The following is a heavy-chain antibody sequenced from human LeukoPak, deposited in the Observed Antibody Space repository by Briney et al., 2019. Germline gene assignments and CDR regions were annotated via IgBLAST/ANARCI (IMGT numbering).Heavy chain of an antibody. CDR3: AKEGGALLWFGEYPYFDY. CDR2: IRYDGSNK. Sequence: GGSLRLSCAASGFTFSSYGMHWVRQAPGKGLEWVAFIRYDGSNKYYADSVKGRFTISRDNSKNTLYLQMNSLRAEDTAVYYCAKEGGALLWFGEYPYFDYWGQGTLVTVSS. CDR1: GFTFSSYG. V-gene: IGHV3-30*02. J-gene: IGHJ4*02. D-gene: IGHD3-10*01.